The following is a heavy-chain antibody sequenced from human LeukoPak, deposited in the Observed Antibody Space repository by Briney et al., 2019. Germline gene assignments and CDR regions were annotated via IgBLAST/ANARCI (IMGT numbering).Heavy chain of an antibody. CDR2: IYSGGST. J-gene: IGHJ4*02. CDR1: GFTVSSNY. CDR3: ARLDTQWEPFSRVADY. D-gene: IGHD1-26*01. V-gene: IGHV3-53*01. Sequence: QPGGSLRLSCAASGFTVSSNYMSWVRQAPGKGLEWVSVIYSGGSTYYADSVKGRFTISRDNSKNTLYLQMNSLRAEDTAVYYCARLDTQWEPFSRVADYWGQGTLVTVSS.